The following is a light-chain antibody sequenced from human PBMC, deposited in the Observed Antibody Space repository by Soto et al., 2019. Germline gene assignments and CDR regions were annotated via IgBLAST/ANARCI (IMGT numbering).Light chain of an antibody. Sequence: IVLTQSPGTLSLSPGERATLSCRASQSVGSNYLAWYQQKPGQAPRLLIYGASSRATGIPDRFSGSGSGTDFTLTIRRLEPEDFAVYYCQHYGNSPFTFGPGTKVEIK. V-gene: IGKV3-20*01. CDR1: QSVGSNY. J-gene: IGKJ3*01. CDR2: GAS. CDR3: QHYGNSPFT.